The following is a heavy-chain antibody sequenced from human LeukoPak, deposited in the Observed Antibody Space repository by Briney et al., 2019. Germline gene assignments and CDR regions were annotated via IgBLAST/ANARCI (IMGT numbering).Heavy chain of an antibody. V-gene: IGHV4-59*01. CDR2: IYYSGST. J-gene: IGHJ4*02. CDR1: GGSISNYY. D-gene: IGHD7-27*01. Sequence: PSETLSLTCTVSGGSISNYYWSWIRQPPGKGLEWIGYIYYSGSTNYNPSLKSRVTISVDTSKNQFSLKLSSVTAADTAVYYCARAYSGVFDYWGQGTLVTVSS. CDR3: ARAYSGVFDY.